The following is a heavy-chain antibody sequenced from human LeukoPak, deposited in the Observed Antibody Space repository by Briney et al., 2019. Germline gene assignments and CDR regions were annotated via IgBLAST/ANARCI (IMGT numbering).Heavy chain of an antibody. J-gene: IGHJ5*02. CDR3: ARQEETSGWIKGRGWFDP. Sequence: SETLSLTCTVSGGSISGMSYYWAWIRQSPDKGLDWIASIYYSGGTYYNPSLKSRVTISVDTSKNQFSLKLSSVTATDTAVYYCARQEETSGWIKGRGWFDPWGQGTLVTVSS. V-gene: IGHV4-39*01. CDR2: IYYSGGT. CDR1: GGSISGMSYY. D-gene: IGHD6-19*01.